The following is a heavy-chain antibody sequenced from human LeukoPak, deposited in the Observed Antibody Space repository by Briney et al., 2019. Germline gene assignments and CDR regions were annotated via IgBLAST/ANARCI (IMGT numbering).Heavy chain of an antibody. V-gene: IGHV4-31*03. D-gene: IGHD3-9*01. CDR1: GGSISSGGYY. CDR3: ARENYDILTGYRRGNWFDP. J-gene: IGHJ5*02. Sequence: SQTLSLTCTVSGGSISSGGYYWSWIRQHPGKGLEWIGYIYYSGSTYYNPSLKSRVTISVDTSKNQFSLKLSSVTAADTAVYYCARENYDILTGYRRGNWFDPWGQGTLVTVSS. CDR2: IYYSGST.